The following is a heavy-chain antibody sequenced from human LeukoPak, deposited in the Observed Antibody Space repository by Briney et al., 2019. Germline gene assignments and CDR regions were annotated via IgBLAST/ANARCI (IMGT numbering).Heavy chain of an antibody. J-gene: IGHJ5*02. CDR2: IYYSGST. Sequence: TLSLTCTVSGGSISSGDYYWSWIRPPPGKGLEWIGYIYYSGSTYYNPSLKSRVTISVDTSKNQFSLKLSSVTAADTAVYYCARDVHCSSTSCYLHNWFDPWGQGTLVTVSS. D-gene: IGHD2-2*01. V-gene: IGHV4-30-4*08. CDR3: ARDVHCSSTSCYLHNWFDP. CDR1: GGSISSGDYY.